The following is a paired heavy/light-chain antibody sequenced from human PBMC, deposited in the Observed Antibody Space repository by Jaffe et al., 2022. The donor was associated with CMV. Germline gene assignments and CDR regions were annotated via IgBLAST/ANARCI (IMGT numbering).Light chain of an antibody. Sequence: DIVMTQSPDSLAVSLGERATITCKSSQSVSYNSNNKNYLAWYQQKPGQPPKLLIYWASTRESGVPDRFSGSGSGTDFTLTISSLQAEDVAVYYCQQYYNTPLTFGGGTKVEIK. CDR2: WAS. CDR1: QSVSYNSNNKNY. J-gene: IGKJ4*01. V-gene: IGKV4-1*01. CDR3: QQYYNTPLT.
Heavy chain of an antibody. J-gene: IGHJ3*02. CDR1: GFTFSDYY. CDR3: ARDFRTGDYLRRPAFDI. V-gene: IGHV3-11*01. CDR2: ISNSGSTI. Sequence: QVQLVESGGDLVKPGGSLRLSCAASGFTFSDYYMGWIRQAPGKGLEWVSYISNSGSTIYYADSVKGRFTISRDNAQNLLYLQVNNLRTEDTAVYYCARDFRTGDYLRRPAFDIWGQGTMVTVSS. D-gene: IGHD4-17*01.